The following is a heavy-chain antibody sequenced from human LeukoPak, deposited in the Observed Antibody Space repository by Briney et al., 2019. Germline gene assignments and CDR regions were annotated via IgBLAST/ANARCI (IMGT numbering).Heavy chain of an antibody. J-gene: IGHJ4*02. D-gene: IGHD5-24*01. CDR2: ISYDGGSK. CDR3: VRGGRDGYNSLDY. CDR1: GFTFGSYA. Sequence: GGSLRLSCAASGFTFGSYALHWVRQAPGKGLEWVALISYDGGSKYYADSVKGRFTISRENSKNTLYLQMNSLRAEDTAVYYCVRGGRDGYNSLDYWGQGTLVTVSS. V-gene: IGHV3-30-3*01.